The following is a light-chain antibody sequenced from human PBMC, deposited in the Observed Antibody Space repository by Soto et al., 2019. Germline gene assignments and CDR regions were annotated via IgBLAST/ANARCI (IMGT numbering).Light chain of an antibody. J-gene: IGLJ1*01. Sequence: QSVLTQPASMSGYPGQSITISCTGRSSDVGGYNYVSWYQQHPGKAPKFIIYEVSRRPSGLSNRFSGSKSGNTASLTVSGLQAEGEADYYCSASTASNTYVFGTGTKVTVL. V-gene: IGLV2-14*01. CDR1: SSDVGGYNY. CDR3: SASTASNTYV. CDR2: EVS.